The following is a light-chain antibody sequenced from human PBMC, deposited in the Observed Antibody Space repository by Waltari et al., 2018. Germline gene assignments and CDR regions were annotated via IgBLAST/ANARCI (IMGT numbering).Light chain of an antibody. J-gene: IGKJ1*01. V-gene: IGKV3-15*01. CDR1: QSVNSN. CDR2: GAS. Sequence: EILLTQSPAPLSVSPGERATLPCRASQSVNSNLAWYQQKPGQAPRLLIYGASTRATGVPARFSGSGSGTDFTLTISSLQSEDFAVYYCQQYNNWPPGRTFGQGTKVEI. CDR3: QQYNNWPPGRT.